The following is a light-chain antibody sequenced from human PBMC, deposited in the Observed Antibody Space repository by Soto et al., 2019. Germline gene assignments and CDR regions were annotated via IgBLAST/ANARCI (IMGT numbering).Light chain of an antibody. CDR2: DAS. CDR3: QQYNSYPWT. CDR1: QSISSW. J-gene: IGKJ1*01. Sequence: DIQMTQSPSTLSASVGDRVTITCRASQSISSWLAWYQQKPGKAPKLLIYDASSLESGVPSRFRGSGSGTEFTLTISRLQPDDFETYYCQQYNSYPWTFGQGTKVEIK. V-gene: IGKV1-5*01.